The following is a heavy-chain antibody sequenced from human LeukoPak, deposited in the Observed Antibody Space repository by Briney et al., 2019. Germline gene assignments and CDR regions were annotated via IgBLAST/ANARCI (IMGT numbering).Heavy chain of an antibody. V-gene: IGHV1-2*02. J-gene: IGHJ4*02. CDR1: EYTFTGYY. CDR2: IDPNSGGT. CDR3: ARGGELLSDHFDY. D-gene: IGHD1-26*01. Sequence: ASVKVSCKASEYTFTGYYLHWVRQAPGQGLEWMGWIDPNSGGTNYAQKFQGRVTMTRDTSISTAYMELSRLRSDDTAVYYCARGGELLSDHFDYWGQGTLVTVSS.